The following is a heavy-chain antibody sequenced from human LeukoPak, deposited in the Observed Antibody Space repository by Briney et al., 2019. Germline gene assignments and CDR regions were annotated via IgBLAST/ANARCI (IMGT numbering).Heavy chain of an antibody. CDR3: ARDTDYGDEFDY. CDR1: GGSISSGDYY. J-gene: IGHJ4*02. Sequence: SETLSLTCTVSGGSISSGDYYWSWLRQPPGKGLEWIGYIYYSGSTYYNPSLKSRVTISVDTSKNQFSLKLSSVTAADTAVYYCARDTDYGDEFDYWGQGTLVIVSS. D-gene: IGHD4-17*01. V-gene: IGHV4-30-4*01. CDR2: IYYSGST.